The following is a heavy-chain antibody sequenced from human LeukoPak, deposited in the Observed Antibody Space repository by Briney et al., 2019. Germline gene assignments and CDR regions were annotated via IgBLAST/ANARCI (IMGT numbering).Heavy chain of an antibody. CDR2: IYYSGST. V-gene: IGHV4-39*01. CDR1: GGSISSSSYY. Sequence: SETLSLTCTVSGGSISSSSYYWGCIRQPPGKGLEWIGSIYYSGSTYYNPSLQTRVTISVDTSKNQFSLKLSSVTAADTAVYYCARLVGATSHFDYWGQGTLVTVSS. J-gene: IGHJ4*02. D-gene: IGHD1-26*01. CDR3: ARLVGATSHFDY.